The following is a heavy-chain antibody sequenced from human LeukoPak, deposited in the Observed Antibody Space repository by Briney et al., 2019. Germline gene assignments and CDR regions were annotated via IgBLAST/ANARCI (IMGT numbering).Heavy chain of an antibody. V-gene: IGHV3-74*01. D-gene: IGHD6-13*01. Sequence: GGSLRLSCAASGFTFSSYWMHWVRQPPGKGLVWVSRINSDGSTTNYADSVKGRFTISRDNAKNTLYLQMNSLRAEDTAVYYCARVTSSWQNWFDPWGQGTLVTVSS. CDR1: GFTFSSYW. CDR2: INSDGSTT. CDR3: ARVTSSWQNWFDP. J-gene: IGHJ5*02.